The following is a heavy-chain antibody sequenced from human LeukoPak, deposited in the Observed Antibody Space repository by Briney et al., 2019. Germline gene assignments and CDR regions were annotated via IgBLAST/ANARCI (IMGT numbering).Heavy chain of an antibody. Sequence: TSETLSLTCTVSGGSISSYYWSWIRQPPGKGLECIGYIYYSGDTNYNLSLKSRVTISVDMSKSQFFLKLSSVTAADTAVYYCARVSANWNDVAYFDYWGQGTLVTVSS. D-gene: IGHD1-1*01. V-gene: IGHV4-59*01. CDR3: ARVSANWNDVAYFDY. CDR1: GGSISSYY. J-gene: IGHJ4*02. CDR2: IYYSGDT.